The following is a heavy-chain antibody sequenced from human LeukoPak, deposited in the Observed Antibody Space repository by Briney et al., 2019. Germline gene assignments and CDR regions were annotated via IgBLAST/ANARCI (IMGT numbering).Heavy chain of an antibody. Sequence: ASVKVSCKASGGTFSSYAISWVRQAPGQGLEWMGGIIPIFGTANYAQKFQGRVTITADESTSTAYMELSSLRSEDTAVYYCASSIIPDYYYYMDVWGKGTTVTVSS. CDR2: IIPIFGTA. CDR1: GGTFSSYA. CDR3: ASSIIPDYYYYMDV. V-gene: IGHV1-69*13. D-gene: IGHD2-21*01. J-gene: IGHJ6*03.